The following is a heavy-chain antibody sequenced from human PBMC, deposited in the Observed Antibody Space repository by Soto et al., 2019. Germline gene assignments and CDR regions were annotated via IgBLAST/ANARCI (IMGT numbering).Heavy chain of an antibody. J-gene: IGHJ4*02. CDR1: GYSFTSYW. CDR2: IYPGDSDT. V-gene: IGHV5-51*01. Sequence: GESLKISCKGSGYSFTSYWIGWVRQMPGKGLEWMGIIYPGDSDTRYSPSFQGQVTISADKSISTAYLQWSSLKASDTAMYYCAGPEDSWLAPPTYMSDWGQGTLVTVSS. CDR3: AGPEDSWLAPPTYMSD. D-gene: IGHD6-19*01.